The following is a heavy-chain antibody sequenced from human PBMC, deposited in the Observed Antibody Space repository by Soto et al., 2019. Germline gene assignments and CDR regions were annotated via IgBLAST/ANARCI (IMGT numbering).Heavy chain of an antibody. CDR1: GGSFSYYY. CDR2: ISHSGST. D-gene: IGHD5-12*01. V-gene: IGHV4-34*01. CDR3: ARGLXRRFGGYKGLGYHGMDV. Sequence: SSETLSLTCTVNGGSFSYYYWSWVRQPPGKGLEWIGEISHSGSTSYNPSLKSRVTISIDTSKNQFSLKLSSVSAADTAMYYCARGLXRRFGGYKGLGYHGMDVWGQGTTVTVSS. J-gene: IGHJ6*02.